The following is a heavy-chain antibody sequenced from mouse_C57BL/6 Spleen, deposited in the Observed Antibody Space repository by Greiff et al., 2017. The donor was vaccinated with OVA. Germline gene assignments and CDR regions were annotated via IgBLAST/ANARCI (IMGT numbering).Heavy chain of an antibody. CDR2: IDPSASAT. Sequence: QVQLQQPGAELVRPGSSVKLSCKASGYTFTSYWMPWVKQRPIQGLEWIGNIDPSASATHYNQKFKDKATLTVDKSSSTAYMQLSSLTSEDSAVYYCARRNGNYGYFDVWGTGTTGTVSS. CDR1: GYTFTSYW. V-gene: IGHV1-52*01. CDR3: ARRNGNYGYFDV. J-gene: IGHJ1*03. D-gene: IGHD2-1*01.